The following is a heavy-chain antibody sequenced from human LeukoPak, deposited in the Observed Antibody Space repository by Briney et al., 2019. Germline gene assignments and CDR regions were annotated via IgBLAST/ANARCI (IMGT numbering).Heavy chain of an antibody. J-gene: IGHJ3*02. D-gene: IGHD6-13*01. Sequence: SVKVSCKASGGTFSSYAISWVRQAPGQGLEWMGGIIPIFGTANYAQKFQGRVTITRDTSASTAYMELSSLRSEDTAVYYCARPGYSSSQGAFDIWGQGTMVTVSS. CDR3: ARPGYSSSQGAFDI. CDR1: GGTFSSYA. V-gene: IGHV1-69*05. CDR2: IIPIFGTA.